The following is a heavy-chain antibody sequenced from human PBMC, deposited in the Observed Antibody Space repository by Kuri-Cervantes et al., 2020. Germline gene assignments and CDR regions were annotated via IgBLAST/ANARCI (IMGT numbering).Heavy chain of an antibody. J-gene: IGHJ4*02. D-gene: IGHD5-12*01. CDR2: INSDGSGT. V-gene: IGHV3-74*01. Sequence: GGSLRLSCEASGFIFSNYWMHWVRQAPGKGLVWVSRINSDGSGTSYADSVKGRFTISRDNAKNSLYLQMNSLRAEDTAVYYCARDSGYDWDYFDYWGQGTLVTVSS. CDR1: GFIFSNYW. CDR3: ARDSGYDWDYFDY.